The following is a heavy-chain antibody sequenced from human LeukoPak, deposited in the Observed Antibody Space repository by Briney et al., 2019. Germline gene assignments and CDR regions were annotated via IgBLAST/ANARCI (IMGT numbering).Heavy chain of an antibody. J-gene: IGHJ5*02. CDR2: IYYSGST. CDR1: GGSISRYY. D-gene: IGHD3-3*01. Sequence: ASETLSLTCTVSGGSISRYYWSWIRQPPGKGLEWVGYIYYSGSTNYDPSLKRRVTISVDTSKNQFSLKLSSVTAADTAVYYCARMYYDCWSGYYTGAWFDPWGQGTLVTVSS. V-gene: IGHV4-59*01. CDR3: ARMYYDCWSGYYTGAWFDP.